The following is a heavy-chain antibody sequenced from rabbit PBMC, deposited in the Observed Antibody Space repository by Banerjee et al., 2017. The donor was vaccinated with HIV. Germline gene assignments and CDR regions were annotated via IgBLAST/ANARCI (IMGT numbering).Heavy chain of an antibody. CDR2: IYNGDGTT. Sequence: QEQLVESGGGLVQPEGSLTLTCTASGFSFSSSYYMCWVRQAPGKGLEWIGCIYNGDGTTYYASWVNGRFTISKTSSTTVTLQMTSLTVADTATYFCARGYGGISYYKLWGQGTLVTVS. CDR1: GFSFSSSYY. J-gene: IGHJ4*01. V-gene: IGHV1S45*01. D-gene: IGHD8-1*01. CDR3: ARGYGGISYYKL.